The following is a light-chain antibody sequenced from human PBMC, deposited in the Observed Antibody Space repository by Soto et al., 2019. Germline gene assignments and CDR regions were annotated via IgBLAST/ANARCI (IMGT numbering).Light chain of an antibody. CDR1: QIISTW. V-gene: IGKV1-5*01. Sequence: IEMTQSPASLSVSVGDRVTITCRSSQIISTWLAWYQQKPGEAPKFLIYDASSLESGVPSRFSGSGAGTEFTLTISSLQPDDFATYYCQQYNSYPLTFGGGTKVDIK. CDR2: DAS. CDR3: QQYNSYPLT. J-gene: IGKJ4*01.